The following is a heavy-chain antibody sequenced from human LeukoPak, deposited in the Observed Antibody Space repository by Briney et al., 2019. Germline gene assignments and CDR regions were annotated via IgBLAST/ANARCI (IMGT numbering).Heavy chain of an antibody. CDR2: INPNSGGT. CDR1: GYTFTGYY. D-gene: IGHD4-17*01. Sequence: GASVKVSCKASGYTFTGYYMHWVRQAPGQGLEWMGWINPNSGGTNYAQKFQGRVTMTRDTSISTAYMELSRLRSDDTAVYYCAREVTTVTRYYFDYWGQGTLVSVSS. V-gene: IGHV1-2*02. J-gene: IGHJ4*02. CDR3: AREVTTVTRYYFDY.